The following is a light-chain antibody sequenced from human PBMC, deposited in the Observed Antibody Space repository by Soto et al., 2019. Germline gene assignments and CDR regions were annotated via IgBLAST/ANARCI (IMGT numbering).Light chain of an antibody. CDR2: GAS. CDR3: QQYGASPKWT. Sequence: IVLTQSPGTLSLSPWESATLSCRASQSVSSSYLAWYQQKPGQAPRLLLCGASRRATGIPDRFSGSGSWTDFTLTISGLEPEDCAVYYGQQYGASPKWTFGQGTKVDIK. J-gene: IGKJ1*01. CDR1: QSVSSSY. V-gene: IGKV3-20*01.